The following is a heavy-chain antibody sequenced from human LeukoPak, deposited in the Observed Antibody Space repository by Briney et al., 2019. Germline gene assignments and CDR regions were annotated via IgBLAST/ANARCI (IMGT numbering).Heavy chain of an antibody. CDR1: GFTFSSYA. D-gene: IGHD3-9*01. CDR3: AKIMMYYDILTGYRGPSYYFDY. V-gene: IGHV3-23*01. Sequence: GGSLRLSCAASGFTFSSYAMSCVRQAPGKGLEWVSAISGSGGSTYYADSVKGRFTISRDNSKNTLYLKMNSLRAEDTAVYYCAKIMMYYDILTGYRGPSYYFDYWGQGTLVTVSS. J-gene: IGHJ4*02. CDR2: ISGSGGST.